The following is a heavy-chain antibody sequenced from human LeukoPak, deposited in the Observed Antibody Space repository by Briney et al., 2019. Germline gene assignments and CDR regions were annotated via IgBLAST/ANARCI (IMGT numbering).Heavy chain of an antibody. V-gene: IGHV7-4-1*02. CDR2: INTNTGNP. D-gene: IGHD3-10*01. CDR1: GYTFTSYA. J-gene: IGHJ5*02. Sequence: ASVKVSCKASGYTFTSYAMNWVRQAPGQGLEWMGWINTNTGNPTYAQGFTGRFVFSLDTSVSTAYLQISSLKAEDTAVYYCARDNEGLWFGELLVRLGWFDPWGQGTLVTVSS. CDR3: ARDNEGLWFGELLVRLGWFDP.